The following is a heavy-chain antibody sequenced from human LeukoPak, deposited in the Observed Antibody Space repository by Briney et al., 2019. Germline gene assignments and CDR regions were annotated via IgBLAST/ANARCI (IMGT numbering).Heavy chain of an antibody. CDR2: IIPILGIA. J-gene: IGHJ6*02. CDR3: AREGLAVNGMDV. D-gene: IGHD2-21*01. Sequence: SVKVSCKASGGTFSSYAISWVRQAPGQGLEWMGRIIPILGIANYAQKFQGRVTITADKSTSTAYMELSSLRSEDTAVYYCAREGLAVNGMDVWGQGTTVTVSS. CDR1: GGTFSSYA. V-gene: IGHV1-69*04.